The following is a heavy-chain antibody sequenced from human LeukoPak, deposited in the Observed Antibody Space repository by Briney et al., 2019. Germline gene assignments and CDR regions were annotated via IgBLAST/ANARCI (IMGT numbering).Heavy chain of an antibody. Sequence: SETLSLTCTVSGGSISSYYWSWIRQPPGKGLEWVGHIYYLGSTNYNPSLKSRVTISIDTSKNYFSLKLNSVIAADTAVYYCARAPRPYYYYYGMDVWGQGTTVTVSS. CDR1: GGSISSYY. CDR3: ARAPRPYYYYYGMDV. V-gene: IGHV4-59*01. CDR2: IYYLGST. J-gene: IGHJ6*02.